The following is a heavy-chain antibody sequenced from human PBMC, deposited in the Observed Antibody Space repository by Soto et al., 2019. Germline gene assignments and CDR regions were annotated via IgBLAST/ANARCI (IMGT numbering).Heavy chain of an antibody. CDR1: GFTFSNYA. CDR2: ISGSGGTT. D-gene: IGHD6-19*01. J-gene: IGHJ4*02. V-gene: IGHV3-23*01. Sequence: EVQLLESGGGLVQPGRSLRLSSAASGFTFSNYAMSWVRQAPGQGLDWVSAISGSGGTTYYADSVKGRFTISRDNSKNTLFLQRNSRRAEDALVYYCGKFFVETCSNRGCAWYVHYWGQGTLVTVSS. CDR3: GKFFVETCSNRGCAWYVHY.